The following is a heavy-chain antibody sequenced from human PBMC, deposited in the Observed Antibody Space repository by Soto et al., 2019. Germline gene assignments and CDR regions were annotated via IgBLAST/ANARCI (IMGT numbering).Heavy chain of an antibody. D-gene: IGHD3-22*01. Sequence: PGESLKISCKGSGYGFTSYWIGWVRQMPGKGLEWMGIIYPGDSDTRYSPSFQGQVTISADKSISTAYLQWSSLKASDTAMYYCARPYYYDSSGRPGAFDIWGQGTMVTVSS. CDR3: ARPYYYDSSGRPGAFDI. CDR1: GYGFTSYW. CDR2: IYPGDSDT. J-gene: IGHJ3*02. V-gene: IGHV5-51*01.